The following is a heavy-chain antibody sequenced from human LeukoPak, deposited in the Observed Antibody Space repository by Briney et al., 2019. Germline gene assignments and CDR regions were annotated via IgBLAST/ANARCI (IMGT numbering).Heavy chain of an antibody. V-gene: IGHV4-39*01. CDR3: ARRLLDYYDSSGYTPIDY. CDR2: IYYSGST. CDR1: GGSISSSSYY. J-gene: IGHJ4*02. Sequence: SETLSLTCTVSGGSISSSSYYWGWIRQPPGKGLEWIGSIYYSGSTYYNPSLKSRVTISVDTSKNQFSLKLSSVTAADTAVCYCARRLLDYYDSSGYTPIDYWGQGTLVTVSS. D-gene: IGHD3-22*01.